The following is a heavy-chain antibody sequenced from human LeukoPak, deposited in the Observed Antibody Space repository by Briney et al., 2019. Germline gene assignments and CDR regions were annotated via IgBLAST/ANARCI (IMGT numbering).Heavy chain of an antibody. CDR1: GFTFSSYA. Sequence: TGGFLRLSCAASGFTFSSYAMHWVRQAPGKGLEWVALISYDESNKYYADSVKGRFTISRDNSKNTLYLQMNSLRAEDTAVYYCARDRGSYGDYVNYWGQGTLVTVSS. CDR2: ISYDESNK. CDR3: ARDRGSYGDYVNY. D-gene: IGHD4-17*01. V-gene: IGHV3-30-3*01. J-gene: IGHJ4*02.